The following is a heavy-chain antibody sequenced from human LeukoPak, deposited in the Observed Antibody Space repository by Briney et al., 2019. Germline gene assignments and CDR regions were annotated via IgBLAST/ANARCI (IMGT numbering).Heavy chain of an antibody. CDR1: GFTSSSYE. CDR2: ISSSGSTI. J-gene: IGHJ4*02. D-gene: IGHD3-22*01. CDR3: ARDNGRDYDSSGYYSFFDY. Sequence: GGSLRLSCAASGFTSSSYEMNWVRQAPGKGLEWVSYISSSGSTIYYADSEKGRFTISRDNAKNSLYLQMNSLRAEDTAVYYCARDNGRDYDSSGYYSFFDYWGQGTLVTVSS. V-gene: IGHV3-48*03.